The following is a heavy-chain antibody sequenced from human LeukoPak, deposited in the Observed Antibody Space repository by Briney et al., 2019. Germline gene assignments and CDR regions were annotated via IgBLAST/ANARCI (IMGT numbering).Heavy chain of an antibody. J-gene: IGHJ4*02. D-gene: IGHD3-16*01. CDR1: GFTFRNYW. Sequence: PGGSLRLSCAASGFTFRNYWMGWVRQAPGKGLEWVANTKPDGSAEYYADSVRGRFTTSRDNANNFLYLQMNRLRAEDTAVYYCARDVGLNTNFDYWGQGTLVTVSS. CDR2: TKPDGSAE. CDR3: ARDVGLNTNFDY. V-gene: IGHV3-7*01.